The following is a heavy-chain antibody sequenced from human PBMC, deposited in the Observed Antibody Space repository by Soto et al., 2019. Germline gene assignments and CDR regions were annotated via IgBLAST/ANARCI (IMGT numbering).Heavy chain of an antibody. J-gene: IGHJ5*02. V-gene: IGHV4-30-4*01. CDR3: ARENGYSSSWYMGP. D-gene: IGHD6-13*01. CDR2: IYYSGST. CDR1: GGSISSGDYY. Sequence: SETLSLTCTVSGGSISSGDYYWRWIRQPPGKGLEWIGYIYYSGSTYYNPYLKSRVTISADTSKNQFSLKLSSVTAADTAVYYCARENGYSSSWYMGPCGQGTLVTVS.